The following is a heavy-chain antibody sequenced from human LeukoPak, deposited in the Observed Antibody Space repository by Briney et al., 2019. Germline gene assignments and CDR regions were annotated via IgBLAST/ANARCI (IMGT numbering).Heavy chain of an antibody. J-gene: IGHJ2*01. CDR3: ARLTAYFDL. CDR2: IYYSGSA. V-gene: IGHV4-59*08. Sequence: SETLSLTCTVSGGSISSSYWSWIRQPPGKGLEWIGYIYYSGSANYNPSLKSRVTMSVDTSKNQFSLKVISVTAADTAVYYCARLTAYFDLWGRGTLVTVSS. CDR1: GGSISSSY.